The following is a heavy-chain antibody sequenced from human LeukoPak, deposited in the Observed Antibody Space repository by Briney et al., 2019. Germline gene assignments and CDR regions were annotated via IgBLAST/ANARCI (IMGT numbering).Heavy chain of an antibody. Sequence: GASVKVSCKASGYTFTGYYMHWVRQAPGQGLEWMGITNPSGGSTSYAQKFQGRVTMTRDMSTSTDYMELSSLGSEDTAVYYCARDNSVEDTAWWFDPWGQGTLVTVSS. CDR3: ARDNSVEDTAWWFDP. D-gene: IGHD4-23*01. CDR2: TNPSGGST. J-gene: IGHJ5*02. CDR1: GYTFTGYY. V-gene: IGHV1-46*01.